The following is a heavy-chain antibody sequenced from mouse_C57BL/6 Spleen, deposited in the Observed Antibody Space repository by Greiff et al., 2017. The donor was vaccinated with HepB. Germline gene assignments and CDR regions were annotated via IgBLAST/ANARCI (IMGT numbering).Heavy chain of an antibody. J-gene: IGHJ3*01. D-gene: IGHD2-1*01. V-gene: IGHV10-1*01. CDR3: VRQEDDGISWLAY. CDR2: IRSKSNNYAT. CDR1: GFSFNTYA. Sequence: EVKLLESGGGLVQPKGSLKLSCAASGFSFNTYAMNWVRQAPGKGLEWVARIRSKSNNYATYYADSVKDRFTISRDDSESMLYLQMNNLKTEDTAMYYCVRQEDDGISWLAYWGQGTLVTVSA.